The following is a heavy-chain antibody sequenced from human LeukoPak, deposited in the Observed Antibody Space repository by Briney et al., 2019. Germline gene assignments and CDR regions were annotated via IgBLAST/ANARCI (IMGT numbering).Heavy chain of an antibody. J-gene: IGHJ4*02. D-gene: IGHD5-18*01. CDR2: ISAYNGNT. CDR3: ARGMSIQLWSHFDY. Sequence: GASVKVSCKASGYTFTSYGISWVRQAPGQGLEWMGWISAYNGNTNYAQKLQGRVTMTTDTSTCTAYMELRSLRSDDTAVYYCARGMSIQLWSHFDYWGQGTLVTVSS. CDR1: GYTFTSYG. V-gene: IGHV1-18*01.